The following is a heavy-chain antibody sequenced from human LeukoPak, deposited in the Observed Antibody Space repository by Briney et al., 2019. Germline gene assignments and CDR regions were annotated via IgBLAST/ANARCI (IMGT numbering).Heavy chain of an antibody. Sequence: SETLSLTCTVSGGSISSGGYSWSWIRQHPGKGLEWIGYIYYSGSTYYNPSLKSRVTISVDTSKNQFSLKLSSVTAADTAVYYCARGSNWAFDLWGRGTLVTVSS. CDR2: IYYSGST. CDR3: ARGSNWAFDL. J-gene: IGHJ2*01. CDR1: GGSISSGGYS. V-gene: IGHV4-31*03.